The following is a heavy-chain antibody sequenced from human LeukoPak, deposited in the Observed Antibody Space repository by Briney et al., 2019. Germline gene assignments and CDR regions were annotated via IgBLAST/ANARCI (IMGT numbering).Heavy chain of an antibody. CDR1: GFTFDDYA. J-gene: IGHJ6*02. Sequence: PGGSLRLSCAASGFTFDDYAMHWARQAPGKGLEWVSLISGDGGSTYYADSVKGRFTISRDNSKNSLYLQMNSLRTEDTALYYCTKDIWAYCGGDCYPPGCMDVWGQGTTVPVSS. CDR2: ISGDGGST. D-gene: IGHD2-21*02. V-gene: IGHV3-43*02. CDR3: TKDIWAYCGGDCYPPGCMDV.